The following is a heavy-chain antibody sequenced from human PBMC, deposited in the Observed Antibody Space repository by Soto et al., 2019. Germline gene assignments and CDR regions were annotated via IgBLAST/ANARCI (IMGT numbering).Heavy chain of an antibody. CDR2: ISYDGSNK. V-gene: IGHV3-30*18. CDR1: GFTFSSYG. Sequence: GGSLRLSCAASGFTFSSYGMHWVRQAPGKGLEWVAVISYDGSNKYYADSVKGRFTISRDNSKNTLYPQMNSLRAEDTAVYYCAKDSFRVSVTTSYYYGMDVWGQGTTVTVSS. D-gene: IGHD4-17*01. CDR3: AKDSFRVSVTTSYYYGMDV. J-gene: IGHJ6*02.